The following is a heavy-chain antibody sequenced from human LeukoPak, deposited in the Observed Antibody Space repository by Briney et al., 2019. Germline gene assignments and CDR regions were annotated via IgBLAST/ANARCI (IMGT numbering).Heavy chain of an antibody. CDR3: GRHGGAFEM. CDR1: GFTFSSYD. V-gene: IGHV3-13*01. J-gene: IGHJ3*02. CDR2: IGTAGDT. Sequence: GGSLRLSCAASGFTFSSYDMHWVRQATGKGLEWVSAIGTAGDTYCPGSVKGRFTISRENAKNSLYLQMNSLRVEATAVYYCGRHGGAFEMWGQGTMVTVSS.